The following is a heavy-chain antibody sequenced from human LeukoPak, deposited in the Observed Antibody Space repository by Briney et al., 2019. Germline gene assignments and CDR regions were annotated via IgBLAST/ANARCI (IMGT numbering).Heavy chain of an antibody. CDR3: ARERDGSGSYFDY. V-gene: IGHV1-2*02. CDR2: INPNSGGT. J-gene: IGHJ4*02. Sequence: ASVKVSCKASGYTFTGYYMHWVRQAPGQGLELMGWINPNSGGTNYAQKFQGRVTMTRDTSISTAYMELSRLRSDDTAVYYCARERDGSGSYFDYWGQGTLVTVSS. CDR1: GYTFTGYY. D-gene: IGHD3-10*01.